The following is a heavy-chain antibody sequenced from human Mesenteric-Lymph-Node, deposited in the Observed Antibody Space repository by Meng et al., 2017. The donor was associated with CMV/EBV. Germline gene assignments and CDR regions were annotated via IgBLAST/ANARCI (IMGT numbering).Heavy chain of an antibody. V-gene: IGHV3-21*04. CDR3: AKAEGSAFDY. CDR1: GFTFSSYS. Sequence: GESLKISCAASGFTFSSYSMNWVRQAPGKGLEWVSSISSSSSYIYYADSVKGRFTISRDDSKNTLYLQMNSLRAEDTAVYYCAKAEGSAFDYWGQGTLVTVSS. J-gene: IGHJ4*02. CDR2: ISSSSSYI.